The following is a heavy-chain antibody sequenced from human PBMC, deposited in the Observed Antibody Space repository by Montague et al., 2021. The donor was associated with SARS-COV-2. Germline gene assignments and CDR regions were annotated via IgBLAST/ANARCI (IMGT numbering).Heavy chain of an antibody. CDR1: GDSISSCS. CDR2: IYYNGST. Sequence: SETLSLTCSVSGDSISSCSWSWIRQSPPKGQERVGYIYYNGSTNYNSSPMSRGTITVYTSRNKITLKLTSVTAADTAADYCAGHCRVTTVTSHMYHYAMDVWGQGTTVTVSS. V-gene: IGHV4-59*08. J-gene: IGHJ6*02. D-gene: IGHD4-11*01. CDR3: AGHCRVTTVTSHMYHYAMDV.